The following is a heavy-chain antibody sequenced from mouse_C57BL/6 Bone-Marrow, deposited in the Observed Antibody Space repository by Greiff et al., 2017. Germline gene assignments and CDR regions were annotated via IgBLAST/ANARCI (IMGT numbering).Heavy chain of an antibody. CDR1: GYTFTDYY. V-gene: IGHV1-19*01. CDR2: INPYNGGT. D-gene: IGHD1-1*01. CDR3: ARPFITTVVEGFAY. J-gene: IGHJ3*01. Sequence: VQLQQSGPVLVKPGASVKMSCKASGYTFTDYYMNWVKQSHGKSLEWIGVINPYNGGTSYNQKFKGKATLTVDKSSSTAYMELNSLTSEDSAVYYCARPFITTVVEGFAYWGQGTLVTVSA.